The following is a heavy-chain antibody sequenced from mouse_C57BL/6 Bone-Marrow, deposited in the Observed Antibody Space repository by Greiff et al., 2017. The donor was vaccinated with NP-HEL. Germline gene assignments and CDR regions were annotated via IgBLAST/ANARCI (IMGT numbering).Heavy chain of an antibody. J-gene: IGHJ1*03. V-gene: IGHV1-69*01. CDR3: SRIYYGTYDWYFDV. CDR1: GYTFTSYW. Sequence: QVQLQQPGAELVMPGASVKLSCKASGYTFTSYWMHWVKQRPGQGLEWIGEIDPSDGYTNYNQKFKGKSTLTVDKSSSTAYMQLSSLTSEDSAVYDCSRIYYGTYDWYFDVWGTGTTVTVSS. D-gene: IGHD2-1*01. CDR2: IDPSDGYT.